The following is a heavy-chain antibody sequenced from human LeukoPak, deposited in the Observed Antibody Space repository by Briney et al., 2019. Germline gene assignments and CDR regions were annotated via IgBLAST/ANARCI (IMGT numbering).Heavy chain of an antibody. CDR3: ARSKSWAHADS. Sequence: SQTLSLTCTVSGGSISSGSYYWSWIRQPAGKGLEWIGRIYTSGSTNYNPSLKSRVTISVDTSKSRSSLRLPSVTAADTAVYFCARSKSWAHADSWGQGTLVTVSS. V-gene: IGHV4-61*02. CDR2: IYTSGST. J-gene: IGHJ4*02. CDR1: GGSISSGSYY. D-gene: IGHD1-26*01.